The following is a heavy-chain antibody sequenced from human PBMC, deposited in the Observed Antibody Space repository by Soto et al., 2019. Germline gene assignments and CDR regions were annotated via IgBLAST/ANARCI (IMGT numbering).Heavy chain of an antibody. J-gene: IGHJ6*02. V-gene: IGHV1-18*01. Sequence: SAKVSFKTAGYAFASYGIPWVRQAPGQGPEWMGWISAYNGNTNYAQKLQGRVTMTTDTSTSTAYMELGSLRSDDTAVYYCARDGYYGIDVWGPGTTVTVSS. CDR3: ARDGYYGIDV. CDR1: GYAFASYG. CDR2: ISAYNGNT. D-gene: IGHD2-15*01.